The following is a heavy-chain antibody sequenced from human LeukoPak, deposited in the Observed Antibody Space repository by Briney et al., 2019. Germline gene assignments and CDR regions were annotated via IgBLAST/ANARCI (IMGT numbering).Heavy chain of an antibody. CDR2: ISFDGSNR. V-gene: IGHV3-30-3*01. J-gene: IGHJ5*02. Sequence: GGSLRLSCAASGFIFRNYAIHWVRQAPGEGLEWVAVISFDGSNRAYADSVRGRFTISRDNSKSTLYLQMNSLRPNDTAVYYCARVPESLRTLDPWGQGTLVTVSS. CDR3: ARVPESLRTLDP. CDR1: GFIFRNYA.